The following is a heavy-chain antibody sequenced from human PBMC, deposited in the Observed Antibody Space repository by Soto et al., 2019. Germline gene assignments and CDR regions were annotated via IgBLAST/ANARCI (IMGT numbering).Heavy chain of an antibody. J-gene: IGHJ4*02. V-gene: IGHV1-18*01. CDR2: ISVYSGNT. Sequence: GESVKVSFKASGYTFNSDGISWVGHAPVQGLEWMGWISVYSGNTNYAQKVEGRVTLTADTATSTAYMELRSLRTDDTAVYYCARDPRTYYYDSSGSPIDYWGPGTLVTVSS. CDR3: ARDPRTYYYDSSGSPIDY. D-gene: IGHD3-22*01. CDR1: GYTFNSDG.